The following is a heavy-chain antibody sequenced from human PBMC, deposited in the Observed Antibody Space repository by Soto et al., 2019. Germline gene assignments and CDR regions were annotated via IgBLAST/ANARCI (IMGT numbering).Heavy chain of an antibody. CDR3: AVVDSTGNWFDP. Sequence: SESLSLTCTVSGGSISSSDFYWGWLRQTPGKGLEFIGSMYYSGTTYYNPSLKSRVTISVDTSKNQFTLKLISVTAADTAVYYCAVVDSTGNWFDPWGEGALVTVSS. CDR1: GGSISSSDFY. D-gene: IGHD6-25*01. CDR2: MYYSGTT. J-gene: IGHJ5*02. V-gene: IGHV4-39*01.